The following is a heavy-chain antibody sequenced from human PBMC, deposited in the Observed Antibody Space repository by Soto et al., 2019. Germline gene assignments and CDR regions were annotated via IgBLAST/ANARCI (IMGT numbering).Heavy chain of an antibody. J-gene: IGHJ4*02. CDR3: AKKCSSSSQMV. CDR1: GGSISSSSYY. V-gene: IGHV4-39*01. D-gene: IGHD6-6*01. CDR2: IYYSGST. Sequence: SETLSLTCTVSGGSISSSSYYWGWIRQPPGKGLEWIGSIYYSGSTYYNPSLKSRVTISVDTSKNQFSLKLSSVTAADTAVYYCAKKCSSSSQMVWGQGTLVTVSS.